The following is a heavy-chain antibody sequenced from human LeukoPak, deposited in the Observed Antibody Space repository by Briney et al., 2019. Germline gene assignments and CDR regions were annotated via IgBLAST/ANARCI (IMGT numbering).Heavy chain of an antibody. D-gene: IGHD3-10*01. CDR1: GGAFTRAA. V-gene: IGHV1-69*13. CDR2: VIPPSGIA. Sequence: SVKVSCRPSGGAFTRAAVSWVRQAPGQGLEWRGGVIPPSGIADYAQNFQGRVTLTADASTSTDYMELKSLPSEDTAVYFCATPRMNYYGSGIHYSYYYVDVWGSGTAITVSS. CDR3: ATPRMNYYGSGIHYSYYYVDV. J-gene: IGHJ6*04.